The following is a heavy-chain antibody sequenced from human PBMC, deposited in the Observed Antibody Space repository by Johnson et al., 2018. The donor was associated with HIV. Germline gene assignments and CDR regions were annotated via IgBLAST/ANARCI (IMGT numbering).Heavy chain of an antibody. CDR3: AREDEGSTGYDSIGYYPFDI. D-gene: IGHD3-22*01. J-gene: IGHJ3*02. CDR1: GFTFDDYV. V-gene: IGHV3-43D*03. Sequence: VQLVESGGVVVQPGGSLRLSCAASGFTFDDYVMHWVRQGPGKGLEWVSLISWDGGTTYYADSVRGRFTISRDNRKNSLYLQLNSLRAEDTALYYCAREDEGSTGYDSIGYYPFDIWGQGTMVTVSS. CDR2: ISWDGGTT.